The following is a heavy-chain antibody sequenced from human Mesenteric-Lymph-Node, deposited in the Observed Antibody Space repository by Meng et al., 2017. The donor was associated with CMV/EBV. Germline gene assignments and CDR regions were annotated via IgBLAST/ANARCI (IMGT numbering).Heavy chain of an antibody. D-gene: IGHD5-18*01. J-gene: IGHJ4*02. CDR2: INPSGGSR. CDR3: AKDQGYRYGYYFDY. CDR1: GYTFTSYY. V-gene: IGHV1-46*01. Sequence: ASVKVSCKASGYTFTSYYLHWVRQAPGQGLEWMGIINPSGGSRTYAQKFQGRVTMTTDTSTSTVYMELSSLRSEDTAVYYCAKDQGYRYGYYFDYWGQGTVVTVSS.